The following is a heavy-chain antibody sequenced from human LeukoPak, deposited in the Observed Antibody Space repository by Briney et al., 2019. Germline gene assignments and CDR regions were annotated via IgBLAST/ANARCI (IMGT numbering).Heavy chain of an antibody. D-gene: IGHD6-19*01. V-gene: IGHV4-59*08. J-gene: IGHJ4*02. Sequence: PSETLSLTCTVSGGSIRSYYWSWIRQPPGKGLEWIGYVYYSGSTNYNPSLKSRVTISVDTSKNQFSLKLSSVTAADTAVYYCASSASGWTFYFDYWGQGTLVTVSS. CDR1: GGSIRSYY. CDR2: VYYSGST. CDR3: ASSASGWTFYFDY.